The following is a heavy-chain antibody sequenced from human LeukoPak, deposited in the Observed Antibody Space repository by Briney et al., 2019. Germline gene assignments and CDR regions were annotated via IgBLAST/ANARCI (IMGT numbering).Heavy chain of an antibody. CDR2: IYTSGST. CDR1: GGSISSYY. CDR3: ARTTGSTWDWFYP. J-gene: IGHJ5*02. Sequence: SETLSLTCTVSGGSISSYYWSWIRQPAGKGLEWIGRIYTSGSTNYNPSLKSRVTISVDKSKNQVSLKLRYVTAADTAVYYCARTTGSTWDWFYPWGQGILVTVSS. D-gene: IGHD1-1*01. V-gene: IGHV4-4*07.